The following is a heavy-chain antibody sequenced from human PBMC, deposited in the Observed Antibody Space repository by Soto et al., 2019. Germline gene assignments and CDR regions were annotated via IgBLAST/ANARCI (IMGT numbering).Heavy chain of an antibody. V-gene: IGHV3-23*01. CDR2: ISAGSEGA. J-gene: IGHJ4*02. Sequence: EVQLLESGGGLVQPGGALRLSCAASGFTFSSHAMSWVRQAPGKGLEWISSISAGSEGAYYADSVKGRFTISRDNSNKSLYLQMNSLRAADTAVYYCARDLWWYLHWGQGTLVTVSS. CDR3: ARDLWWYLH. D-gene: IGHD2-15*01. CDR1: GFTFSSHA.